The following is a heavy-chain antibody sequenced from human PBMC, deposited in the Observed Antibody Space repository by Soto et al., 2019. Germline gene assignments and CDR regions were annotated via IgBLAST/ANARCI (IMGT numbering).Heavy chain of an antibody. CDR3: ARHTPAICSSDQ. CDR2: IYYSGST. J-gene: IGHJ4*02. Sequence: PSETLSLTCTVSGGSISSSNYYWGRIRQPAGKGLEWTGSIYYSGSTYYNPTLKSRVTRSGDTSKNHFSLKLSSVTAADTAVYYCARHTPAICSSDQWGKGALVTVS. V-gene: IGHV4-39*01. CDR1: GGSISSSNYY. D-gene: IGHD6-6*01.